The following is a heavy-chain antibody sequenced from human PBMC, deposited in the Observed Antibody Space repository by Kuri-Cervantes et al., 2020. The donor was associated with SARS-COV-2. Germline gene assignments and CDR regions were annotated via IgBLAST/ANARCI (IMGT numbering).Heavy chain of an antibody. CDR3: ATSSVVRKGYWFDS. Sequence: SSVNVSCKASGCTFSNYAISWVRQAPGQGLEWMGRIIPILGIENYAQKFQGRVTITADKSTSTAYMELSSLRSEDTSVYYCATSSVVRKGYWFDSWGQGTLVTVSS. CDR2: IIPILGIE. V-gene: IGHV1-69*04. CDR1: GCTFSNYA. D-gene: IGHD2-2*01. J-gene: IGHJ5*01.